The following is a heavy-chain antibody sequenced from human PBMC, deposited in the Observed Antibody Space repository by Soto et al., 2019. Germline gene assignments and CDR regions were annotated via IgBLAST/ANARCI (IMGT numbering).Heavy chain of an antibody. V-gene: IGHV5-51*01. Sequence: PGESLKISCKGSGHSFTSYWIGWVRQMPGKGLEWMGIIYPGDSDTRYSPSFQGQVTISADKSISTAYLQWSSLKASDTAMYYCARQKLEYQLLSPYYYYGMDVWGQGTTVTVSS. CDR1: GHSFTSYW. J-gene: IGHJ6*02. CDR2: IYPGDSDT. CDR3: ARQKLEYQLLSPYYYYGMDV. D-gene: IGHD2-2*01.